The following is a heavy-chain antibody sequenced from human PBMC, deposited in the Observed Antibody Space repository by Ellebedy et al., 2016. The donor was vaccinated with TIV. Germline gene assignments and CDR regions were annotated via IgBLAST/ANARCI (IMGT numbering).Heavy chain of an antibody. Sequence: GSLRLXXAVYGGSFSGYYWSWIRQPPGKGLEWIGEINHSGSTNYNPSLKSRVTISVDTSKNQFSLKLSSVTAADTAVYYCARWGGLKPGPPGFDYWGQGTLVTVSS. CDR2: INHSGST. V-gene: IGHV4-34*01. J-gene: IGHJ4*02. CDR3: ARWGGLKPGPPGFDY. CDR1: GGSFSGYY. D-gene: IGHD3-16*01.